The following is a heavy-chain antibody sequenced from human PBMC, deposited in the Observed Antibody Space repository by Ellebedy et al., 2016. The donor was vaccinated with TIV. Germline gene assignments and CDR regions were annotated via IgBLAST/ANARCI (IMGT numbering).Heavy chain of an antibody. V-gene: IGHV3-13*01. D-gene: IGHD1-1*01. CDR1: GFTFSRYD. CDR3: ARGSIGSTGAGISLFQD. J-gene: IGHJ1*01. Sequence: GGSLRLXCTASGFTFSRYDMHWVRQAPGKGLERVSVIGTTGVTSYVDSVKVRFSISREDGTNSLYLQMNSLRAGDTAVYYCARGSIGSTGAGISLFQDWGQGTLVTVSS. CDR2: IGTTGVT.